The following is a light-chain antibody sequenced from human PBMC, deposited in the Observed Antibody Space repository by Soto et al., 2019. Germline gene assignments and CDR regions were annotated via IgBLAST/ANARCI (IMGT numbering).Light chain of an antibody. CDR3: SSFAGSGTLVV. CDR2: EDT. J-gene: IGLJ2*01. Sequence: QSALTQTASVSGSPGQSITISCTGTKTDIGNYNLVSWYQRHPDKAPKLIIYEDTKRPSGISNRFSASKSGTTASLTISGLQAEDEADYHCSSFAGSGTLVVFGGGTKLTVL. V-gene: IGLV2-23*01. CDR1: KTDIGNYNL.